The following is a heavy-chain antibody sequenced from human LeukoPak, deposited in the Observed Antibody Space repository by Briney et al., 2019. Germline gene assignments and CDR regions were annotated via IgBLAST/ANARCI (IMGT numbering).Heavy chain of an antibody. CDR3: AKDAHYYDSSGYPLGHFDY. J-gene: IGHJ4*02. D-gene: IGHD3-22*01. CDR1: GFTFSSYA. V-gene: IGHV3-48*01. CDR2: ISSSGSTI. Sequence: PGGSLRLSCAASGFTFSSYAMHWVRQAPGKGLEWVSYISSSGSTIYYADSVKGRFTISRDNSKNTLYLQMNSLRAEDTAVYYCAKDAHYYDSSGYPLGHFDYWGQGTLVAVSS.